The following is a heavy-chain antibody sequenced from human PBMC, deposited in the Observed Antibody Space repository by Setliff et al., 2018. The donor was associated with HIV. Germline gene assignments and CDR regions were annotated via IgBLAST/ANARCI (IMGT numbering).Heavy chain of an antibody. CDR3: ASTAIAVALIDYYYYYMDV. Sequence: SVKVSCKASGGTFSSYAISWVRQAPGQGLEWMGGIIPIFGTANYAQKFQGRVTITADESTSTAYMELSSLRSEDTAVYYCASTAIAVALIDYYYYYMDVWGKGTTVTVS. CDR1: GGTFSSYA. D-gene: IGHD6-19*01. J-gene: IGHJ6*03. V-gene: IGHV1-69*13. CDR2: IIPIFGTA.